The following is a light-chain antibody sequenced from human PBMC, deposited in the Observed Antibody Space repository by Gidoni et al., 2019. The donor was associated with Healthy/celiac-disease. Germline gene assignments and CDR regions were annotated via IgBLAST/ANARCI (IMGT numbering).Light chain of an antibody. CDR3: SSYTSSSTQV. J-gene: IGLJ1*01. CDR1: SSDVGGYNY. V-gene: IGLV2-14*01. CDR2: DVS. Sequence: QSALPTPPSVSGSPGQPITISCTGTSSDVGGYNYVSWYQQHPGKAPKLMIYDVSNRPSGVSNRFSGSKSGNTASLTISGLQAEDEADYYCSSYTSSSTQVFGTGTKVTVL.